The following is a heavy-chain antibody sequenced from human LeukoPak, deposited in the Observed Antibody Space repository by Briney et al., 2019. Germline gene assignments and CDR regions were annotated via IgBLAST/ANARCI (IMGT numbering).Heavy chain of an antibody. Sequence: GGSLRLSCAASGFTFSSYGMHWVRQAPGKGLEWVSAISGSGGSTYYADSVKGRFTISRDNSKNTLYLQMNSLRAEDTAVYYCAKDRGTMARGVSTYDYWGQGTLVTVSS. J-gene: IGHJ4*02. V-gene: IGHV3-23*01. D-gene: IGHD3-10*01. CDR1: GFTFSSYG. CDR3: AKDRGTMARGVSTYDY. CDR2: ISGSGGST.